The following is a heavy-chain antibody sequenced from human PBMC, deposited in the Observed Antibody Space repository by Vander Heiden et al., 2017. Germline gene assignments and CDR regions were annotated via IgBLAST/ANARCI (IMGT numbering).Heavy chain of an antibody. Sequence: QVQLVESGGAVVQTGRSLILSCAASGFLLNSLALHWVRQAPGKGLEWVAVISYDGSNKYYADAVKGRFTISRDHSKNTLYLQMNSLRAEDTAVYYCARDLGTTVTENHAYYYYYGMDVWGQGTTVTVSS. J-gene: IGHJ6*02. CDR1: GFLLNSLA. CDR3: ARDLGTTVTENHAYYYYYGMDV. D-gene: IGHD4-17*01. CDR2: ISYDGSNK. V-gene: IGHV3-30-3*01.